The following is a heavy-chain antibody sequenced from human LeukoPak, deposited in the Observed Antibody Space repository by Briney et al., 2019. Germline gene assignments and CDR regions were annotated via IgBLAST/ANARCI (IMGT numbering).Heavy chain of an antibody. CDR2: INHSGST. CDR3: GRHAESGAVEY. Sequence: SETLSLTCTVSGGSISSNSYFWPWIRQPPGKGLEWIGSINHSGSTWYNPSLKSRVTITVDTSKNQFSLKLSSVTAADTAVYYCGRHAESGAVEYWGRGTLVTVSS. CDR1: GGSISSNSYF. J-gene: IGHJ4*02. V-gene: IGHV4-39*01.